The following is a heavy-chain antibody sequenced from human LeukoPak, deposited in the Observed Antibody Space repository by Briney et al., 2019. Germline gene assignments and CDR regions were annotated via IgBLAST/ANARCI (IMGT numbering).Heavy chain of an antibody. V-gene: IGHV4-34*01. CDR1: GGSLSGYY. CDR2: INHSGST. CDR3: ARRNGYINDWPNWFAP. D-gene: IGHD6-19*01. J-gene: IGHJ5*02. Sequence: SETLSLTCAVYGGSLSGYYWSWIRQPPGKGLEWIGEINHSGSTNYNPSLKSRVTISVDTSKNQFSLKLTSVTAADTAVYYCARRNGYINDWPNWFAPWGQGTLVTVSS.